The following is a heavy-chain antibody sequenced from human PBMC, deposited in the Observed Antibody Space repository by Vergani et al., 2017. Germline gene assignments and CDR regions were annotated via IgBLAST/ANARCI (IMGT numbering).Heavy chain of an antibody. V-gene: IGHV4-59*01. J-gene: IGHJ4*02. D-gene: IGHD6-13*01. Sequence: EECPGLVKASGTRSLACTVSWWSSSSYWCSWIRHAPGKGLEWIGYIYYSGSTNYNPSLKSRVTISVDTSKNQFSLKLSSVTAADTAVYYCARSEQQPEVVEYWGQGTLVTVSS. CDR3: ARSEQQPEVVEY. CDR1: WWSSSSYW. CDR2: IYYSGST.